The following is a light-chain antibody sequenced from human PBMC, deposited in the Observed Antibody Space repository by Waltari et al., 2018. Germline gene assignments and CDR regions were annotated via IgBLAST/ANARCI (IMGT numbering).Light chain of an antibody. V-gene: IGKV3-20*01. J-gene: IGKJ1*01. CDR2: GAS. CDR1: QRVSRA. CDR3: QHYLRLPVT. Sequence: EIVLTQSPGTLSLSLGERATLSCRASQRVSRALTGYQQKPGQAPRLLIYGASTRATGIPDRVSGSGSGTDFSLTISRLEPDDFAVYYCQHYLRLPVTFGQGTTVEI.